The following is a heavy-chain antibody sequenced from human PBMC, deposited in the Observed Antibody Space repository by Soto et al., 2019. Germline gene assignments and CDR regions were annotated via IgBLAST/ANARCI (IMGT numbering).Heavy chain of an antibody. CDR1: GFTFSTYS. Sequence: PGGSLRLSCAASGFTFSTYSINWVRQAPGKGLEWISYISDNSSVIYYADAVKGRFTISRDNAKNSLYLQKNSLRDEDTAVYYCARARDACGSKCICSGPYFDYWGQGTLVAVSS. J-gene: IGHJ4*02. V-gene: IGHV3-48*02. CDR3: ARARDACGSKCICSGPYFDY. D-gene: IGHD2-21*01. CDR2: ISDNSSVI.